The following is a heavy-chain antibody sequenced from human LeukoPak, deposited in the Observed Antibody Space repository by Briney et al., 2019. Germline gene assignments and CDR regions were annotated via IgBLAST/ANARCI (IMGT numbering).Heavy chain of an antibody. CDR1: VYTLNDYN. V-gene: IGHV3-30-3*01. CDR2: MTSDRNKK. Sequence: GGALRLSCGASVYTLNDYNMPWVPWARARGLDWGAPMTSDRNKKNYAASLEERFTITRNNSKNTLDLQLNSLRGEDTAVYYCARDLIGRYTFDYCGQGTLVTVSS. D-gene: IGHD3-10*01. CDR3: ARDLIGRYTFDY. J-gene: IGHJ4*02.